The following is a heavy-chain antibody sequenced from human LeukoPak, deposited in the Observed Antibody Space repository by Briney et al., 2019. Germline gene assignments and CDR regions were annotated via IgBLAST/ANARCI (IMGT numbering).Heavy chain of an antibody. CDR1: GYTFTSYD. CDR3: ARSRRERFLEWLLYYYFDY. V-gene: IGHV1-8*03. D-gene: IGHD3-3*01. CDR2: MNPNSGNT. J-gene: IGHJ4*02. Sequence: ASVKVSCKASGYTFTSYDINWVRQATGQGLEWMGWMNPNSGNTGYAQKFQGRVTITRNTSISTAYMELSSLRSEDTAVYYCARSRRERFLEWLLYYYFDYWGQGTLVTVSS.